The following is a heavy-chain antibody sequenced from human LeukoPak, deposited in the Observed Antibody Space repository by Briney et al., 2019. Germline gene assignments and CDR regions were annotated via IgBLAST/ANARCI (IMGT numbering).Heavy chain of an antibody. J-gene: IGHJ4*02. CDR3: ARGYYDSSGYYYVYFDY. D-gene: IGHD3-22*01. Sequence: ASVTVSFKASGYTFTSYGISWVRQAPGQGLEWMGWISAYNGNTNYAQKFQGRVTMTRDTSISTAYMELSRLRSDDTAVHYCARGYYDSSGYYYVYFDYWGQGTLVTVSS. CDR1: GYTFTSYG. V-gene: IGHV1-18*01. CDR2: ISAYNGNT.